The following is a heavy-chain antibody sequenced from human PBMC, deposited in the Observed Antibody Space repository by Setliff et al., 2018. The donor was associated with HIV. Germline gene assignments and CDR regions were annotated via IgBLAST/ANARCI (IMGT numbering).Heavy chain of an antibody. V-gene: IGHV4-31*03. CDR3: AREPATYNGYNWDYYGTDL. Sequence: LSLTCSVSGGSISSGSYYWGWIRQHPGKGLEWIGYIFYSGSTTYNPSLKSRLTISIDTSKNRFSLKLKSVTAADTAVYYCAREPATYNGYNWDYYGTDLWGQGTTVTVS. J-gene: IGHJ6*02. D-gene: IGHD5-12*01. CDR2: IFYSGST. CDR1: GGSISSGSYY.